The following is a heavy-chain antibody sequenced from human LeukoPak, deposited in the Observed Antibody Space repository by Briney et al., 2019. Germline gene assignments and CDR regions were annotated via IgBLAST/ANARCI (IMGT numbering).Heavy chain of an antibody. D-gene: IGHD3-3*01. V-gene: IGHV3-48*01. Sequence: PGGSLRLSCAASGFTFSTYRMNWVRKAPGKGLEWVSYISSSSSTIYYADSVKGRFTISRDNSKNTLYLQMNSLRAEDTAVYYCAREGYDFWSGYYSGLDYWGQGTLVTVSS. J-gene: IGHJ4*02. CDR2: ISSSSSTI. CDR3: AREGYDFWSGYYSGLDY. CDR1: GFTFSTYR.